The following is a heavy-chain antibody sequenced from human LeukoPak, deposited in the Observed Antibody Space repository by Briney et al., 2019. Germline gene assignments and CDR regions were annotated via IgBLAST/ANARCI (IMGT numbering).Heavy chain of an antibody. CDR2: IYTSGSA. CDR3: ARDDFWSGYRAFDI. Sequence: SETLSLTCTVSGGSISSYYWSWIRQPAGKGLEWIGRIYTSGSANYIPSLKSRVTMSVDTFKNQFSLKLSSVTAADTAVYCCARDDFWSGYRAFDIWGQGTMVTVSS. V-gene: IGHV4-4*07. D-gene: IGHD3-3*01. J-gene: IGHJ3*02. CDR1: GGSISSYY.